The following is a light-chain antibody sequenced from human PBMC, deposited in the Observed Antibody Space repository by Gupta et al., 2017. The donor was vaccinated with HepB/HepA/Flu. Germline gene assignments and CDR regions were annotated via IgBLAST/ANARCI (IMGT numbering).Light chain of an antibody. V-gene: IGLV3-21*03. CDR3: QVRDSSGDHYVV. Sequence: SYVLTQPPSVSVAPGKTARITCGGNNIGSESVHWYQKKTGQAPVWVVYDDRDRPSGIPERFSGSNSGNTATLTISRVEAGDEADYYCQVRDSSGDHYVVFGGGTKLTVL. CDR1: NIGSES. J-gene: IGLJ2*01. CDR2: DDR.